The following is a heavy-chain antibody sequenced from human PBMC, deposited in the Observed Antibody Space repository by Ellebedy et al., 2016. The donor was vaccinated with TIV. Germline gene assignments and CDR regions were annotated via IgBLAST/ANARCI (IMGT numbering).Heavy chain of an antibody. Sequence: GGSLRLXCAASGFTFSSYAMNWVRQAPGKGLEWVSAISGSGDTTYSADSVKGRFTISRDNSKNTLYLQMNSLRAEDTAVYYCAKGYYVSSGYYAGADHFDYWGQGTLVTVSS. CDR1: GFTFSSYA. CDR3: AKGYYVSSGYYAGADHFDY. D-gene: IGHD3-22*01. CDR2: ISGSGDTT. J-gene: IGHJ4*02. V-gene: IGHV3-23*01.